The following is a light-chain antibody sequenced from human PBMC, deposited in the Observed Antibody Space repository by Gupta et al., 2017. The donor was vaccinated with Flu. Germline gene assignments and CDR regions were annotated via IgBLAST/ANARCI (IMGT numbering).Light chain of an antibody. CDR2: KAS. J-gene: IGKJ1*01. CDR1: HSIDTW. CDR3: QQYENQSRT. V-gene: IGKV1-5*03. Sequence: DIQMTQSPSTLSASVGDTVTITCRASHSIDTWLAWYQQRPGKAPTLLMYKASTLENGVPSKFSGSGSGTEFTLSINSLQIDDFATYYCQQYENQSRTFGQGTKVDI.